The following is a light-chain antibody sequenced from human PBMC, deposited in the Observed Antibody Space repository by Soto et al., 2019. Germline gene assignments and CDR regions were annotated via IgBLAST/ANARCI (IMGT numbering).Light chain of an antibody. Sequence: QSALTQPPSASGSPGQSVTISCTGTSSDVGGYNYVSWYQQHPGKAPKLMIYEVSKRPSGVPDRFSGSKSGNTASLTVSGLRAEDEADYYCSSYGGSNNFVVFGGGTQVTDL. J-gene: IGLJ2*01. CDR1: SSDVGGYNY. V-gene: IGLV2-8*01. CDR3: SSYGGSNNFVV. CDR2: EVS.